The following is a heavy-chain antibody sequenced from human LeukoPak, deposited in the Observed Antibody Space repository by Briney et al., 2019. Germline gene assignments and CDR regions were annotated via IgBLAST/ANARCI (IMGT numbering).Heavy chain of an antibody. CDR1: GDSVSSNSAT. V-gene: IGHV6-1*01. D-gene: IGHD3-22*01. CDR2: TYYRSNWYN. Sequence: SQTLSLTCAISGDSVSSNSATWNWIRQSPSRGLEWLGRTYYRSNWYNDYAESVKGRITIHPDTSKNQFSLKLSSVTAADTAVYYCARDYYDSSGYYDVYAFDIWGQGTMVTVSS. CDR3: ARDYYDSSGYYDVYAFDI. J-gene: IGHJ3*02.